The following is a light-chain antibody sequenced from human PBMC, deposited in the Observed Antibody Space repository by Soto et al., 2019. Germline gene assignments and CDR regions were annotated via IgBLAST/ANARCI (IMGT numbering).Light chain of an antibody. Sequence: DIVLTQSPATLSLSPGERATLSCRASQSVRSYLAWYQQKPGQAPRLLIYDASIRATGVPARFSGSGSGTDFTLTISSLEPEDFAVYYCQQRSNWPPWTFGQGTKVEI. J-gene: IGKJ1*01. V-gene: IGKV3-11*01. CDR3: QQRSNWPPWT. CDR2: DAS. CDR1: QSVRSY.